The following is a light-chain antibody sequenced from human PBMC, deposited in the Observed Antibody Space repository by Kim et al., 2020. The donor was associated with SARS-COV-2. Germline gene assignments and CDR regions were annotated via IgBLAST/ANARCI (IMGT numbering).Light chain of an antibody. CDR3: SSYTSSSTVV. CDR1: SSDVGGYNY. J-gene: IGLJ2*01. V-gene: IGLV2-14*03. Sequence: GQSITISCTGTSSDVGGYNYVSWHQRHPGKAPKLMIYDVSNRPSGVSNRFSGSKSGNTASLTISGLQAEDEADYYCSSYTSSSTVVFGGGTQLTVL. CDR2: DVS.